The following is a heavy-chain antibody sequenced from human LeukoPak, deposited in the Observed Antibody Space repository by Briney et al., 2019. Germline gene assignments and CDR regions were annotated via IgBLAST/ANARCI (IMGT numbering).Heavy chain of an antibody. Sequence: PSETLSLTCAVYGGSFSGYYWSWIRQPPGKGLEWIGEINHSGSTNYNPSLKSRVTISVDTSKNQFSLKLSSVTAADTAVYYCAGDSGYSGYDFCWGQGTLVTVSS. CDR3: AGDSGYSGYDFC. D-gene: IGHD5-12*01. CDR1: GGSFSGYY. V-gene: IGHV4-34*01. CDR2: INHSGST. J-gene: IGHJ4*02.